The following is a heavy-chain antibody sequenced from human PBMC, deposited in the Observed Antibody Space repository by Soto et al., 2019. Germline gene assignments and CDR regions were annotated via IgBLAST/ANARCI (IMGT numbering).Heavy chain of an antibody. D-gene: IGHD3-22*01. V-gene: IGHV1-69*13. J-gene: IGHJ3*02. CDR1: GGTFSSYA. Sequence: GASVKVSCKASGGTFSSYAISWVRQAPGQGLEWMGGIIPIFGTANYAQKFQGRVTITADESTSTAYMELSSLRSEDTAVYYCARDLPCPYYDSSGYSVCLAFDIWGQGTMVTVSS. CDR2: IIPIFGTA. CDR3: ARDLPCPYYDSSGYSVCLAFDI.